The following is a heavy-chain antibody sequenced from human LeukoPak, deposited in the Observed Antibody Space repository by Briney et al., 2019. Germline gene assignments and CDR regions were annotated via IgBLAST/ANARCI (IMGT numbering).Heavy chain of an antibody. CDR1: GFTFTTYA. J-gene: IGHJ4*02. V-gene: IGHV3-23*01. Sequence: GGSLRLSCAASGFTFTTYAISWVRQAPGKGLEWVSVISGSGDSTIYADSVKGRFTISRDNSKNTLCLQMNSLRAEDTAVYYCVRQYSTSSAPDYWGQGTLVTVSS. D-gene: IGHD6-6*01. CDR3: VRQYSTSSAPDY. CDR2: ISGSGDST.